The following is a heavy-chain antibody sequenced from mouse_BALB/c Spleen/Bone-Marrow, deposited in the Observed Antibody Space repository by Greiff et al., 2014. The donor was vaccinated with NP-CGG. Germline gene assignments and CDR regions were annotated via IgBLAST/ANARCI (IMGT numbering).Heavy chain of an antibody. CDR1: GYIFTSYW. CDR2: IYPGTGSS. J-gene: IGHJ4*01. D-gene: IGHD2-5*01. Sequence: VQLQESGAELVRPGATVKLSCRTSGYIFTSYWIHWVQQRSGQGLEWIARIYPGTGSSYYNEKFKGKATLTADKSSSTAYMQLNSLKSEDSAVYFCARTSNPSMDYWGQGTSVTVSS. CDR3: ARTSNPSMDY. V-gene: IGHV1S132*01.